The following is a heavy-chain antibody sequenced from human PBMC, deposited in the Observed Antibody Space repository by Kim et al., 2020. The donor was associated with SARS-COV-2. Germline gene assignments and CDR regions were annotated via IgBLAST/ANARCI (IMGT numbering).Heavy chain of an antibody. J-gene: IGHJ2*01. D-gene: IGHD4-17*01. Sequence: GGSLRLSCAASGFTFSSYSMNWVRQAPGKGLEWVSSISSSSSYIYYADSVKGRFTISRDNAKNSLYLQMNSLRAEDTAVYHCARVRGDGDYVAVWYFDLWGRGTLVTVSS. V-gene: IGHV3-21*01. CDR3: ARVRGDGDYVAVWYFDL. CDR2: ISSSSSYI. CDR1: GFTFSSYS.